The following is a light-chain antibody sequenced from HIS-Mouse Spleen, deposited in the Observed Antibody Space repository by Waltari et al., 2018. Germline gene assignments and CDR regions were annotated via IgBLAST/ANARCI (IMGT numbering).Light chain of an antibody. V-gene: IGLV3-25*03. J-gene: IGLJ2*01. CDR1: ALPKQY. Sequence: SYELTQPPSVSVSPGQTARITCSGDALPKQYAYWYHQKPGQATVLGICKDSGRPSGIHERITGSSEGYTVTWTSSGDQAEDEADYYCQSADSSGTYHVVVGGGTKLTVL. CDR2: KDS. CDR3: QSADSSGTYHVV.